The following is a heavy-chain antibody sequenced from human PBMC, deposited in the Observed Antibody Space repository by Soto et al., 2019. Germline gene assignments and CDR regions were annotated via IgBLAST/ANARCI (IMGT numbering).Heavy chain of an antibody. CDR1: GYTFTTHG. CDR2: IIPIFGTA. Sequence: SVKVSCKASGYTFTTHGISWVRQAPGQGLEWMGGIIPIFGTANYAQKFQGRVTITRDTSASTAYMELSSLRSEDTAVYYCARLHDSSGYYRNWFDPWGQGTLVTVSS. D-gene: IGHD3-22*01. J-gene: IGHJ5*02. CDR3: ARLHDSSGYYRNWFDP. V-gene: IGHV1-69*05.